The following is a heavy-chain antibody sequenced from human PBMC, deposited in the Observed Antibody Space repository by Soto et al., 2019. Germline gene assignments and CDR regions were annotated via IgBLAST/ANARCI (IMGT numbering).Heavy chain of an antibody. CDR2: ISYTGANQ. CDR3: ARDAFLYSRGAYYDH. J-gene: IGHJ4*02. Sequence: QVRLVESGGGAVQPGDSLRLSCDASGFTFSTYALHWVRQAPGKGLEWVAFISYTGANQYYADSVKGRFTVSRDNSKNIASLQMTSLNPGDSAVYYWARDAFLYSRGAYYDHWGQGTLVTVSS. D-gene: IGHD4-4*01. CDR1: GFTFSTYA. V-gene: IGHV3-30-3*01.